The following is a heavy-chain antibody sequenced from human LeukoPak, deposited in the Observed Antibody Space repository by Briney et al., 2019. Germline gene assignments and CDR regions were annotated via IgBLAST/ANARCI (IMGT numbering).Heavy chain of an antibody. CDR3: TRVPYSYGFSSDY. CDR1: GFTFSSYA. CDR2: ISYDGSNK. Sequence: GGSLRLSCAVSGFTFSSYAMYWVRQAPGKGLEWVAIISYDGSNKYYADSVKGRFTISRDNSKNTLYLQMNSLRAEDTAVYYCTRVPYSYGFSSDYWGQGTLVTVSS. V-gene: IGHV3-30-3*01. D-gene: IGHD5-18*01. J-gene: IGHJ4*02.